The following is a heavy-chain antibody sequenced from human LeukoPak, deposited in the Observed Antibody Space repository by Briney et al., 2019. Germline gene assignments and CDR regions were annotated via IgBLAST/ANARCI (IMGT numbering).Heavy chain of an antibody. CDR2: INSDGSST. D-gene: IGHD2-2*01. V-gene: IGHV3-74*01. CDR3: ARPLEGYCSSTSCYGPNWFDP. J-gene: IGHJ5*02. CDR1: GFTFSSYW. Sequence: GGSLRLSCAASGFTFSSYWMHWVRQAPGKGLVWVSRINSDGSSTSYADSVKGRFTISRDNSKNTLYLQMNSLRAEDTAVYYCARPLEGYCSSTSCYGPNWFDPWGQGTLVTVSS.